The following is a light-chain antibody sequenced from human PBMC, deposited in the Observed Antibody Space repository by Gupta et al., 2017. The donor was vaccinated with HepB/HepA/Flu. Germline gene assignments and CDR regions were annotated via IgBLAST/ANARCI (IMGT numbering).Light chain of an antibody. Sequence: NFMLTPPHSVSRSPGATVIISCTRSSGSIASNDVQWYQQRPGSAPTTLIYEDYQRPSGVPGRFSGSIDISSNSASLTISGLKAEDEAEYYCQSYDNMDVFGTGTKVTVL. CDR1: SGSIASND. CDR3: QSYDNMDV. V-gene: IGLV6-57*03. CDR2: EDY. J-gene: IGLJ1*01.